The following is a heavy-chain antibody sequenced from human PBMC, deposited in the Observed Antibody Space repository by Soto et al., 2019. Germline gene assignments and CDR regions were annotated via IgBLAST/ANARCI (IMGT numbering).Heavy chain of an antibody. CDR1: GFTFSSYA. V-gene: IGHV3-23*01. Sequence: PGGSLRLSCVASGFTFSSYAMSWVRQAPGKGLEWVSAISGSGGSTYYADSVKGRFTISRDNSKNTLYLQMNSLRAEDTAVYYCAKGPLAVADYNWFDPWGQGTLVTVSS. CDR3: AKGPLAVADYNWFDP. D-gene: IGHD6-19*01. J-gene: IGHJ5*02. CDR2: ISGSGGST.